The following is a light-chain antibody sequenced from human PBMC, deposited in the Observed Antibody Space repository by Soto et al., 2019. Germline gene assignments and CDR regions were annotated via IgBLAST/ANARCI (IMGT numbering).Light chain of an antibody. J-gene: IGKJ1*01. CDR1: QAISSY. V-gene: IGKV1-9*01. CDR3: QQLNSYPWT. Sequence: DIQLTQSPSFLYASVGDKVTITCRASQAISSYLAWFQQRPGKAPKVLIYAASTLQSGVPSRFSGSGSGTEFTLTISSLQPEDFATYFCQQLNSYPWTFGQGTKVEIK. CDR2: AAS.